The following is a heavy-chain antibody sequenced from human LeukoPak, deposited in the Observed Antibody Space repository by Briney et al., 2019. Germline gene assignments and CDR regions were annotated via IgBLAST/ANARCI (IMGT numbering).Heavy chain of an antibody. D-gene: IGHD5-18*01. Sequence: GGSLRLSCAASGFTFSSYWMSWVRQAPGKGLEWVANIKQDGSEKYYVDSVKGRFTISRDNSKNSLYLQMNSLRTEDTALYYCAKDFYSYGNYWGQGTLVTVSS. V-gene: IGHV3-7*03. CDR3: AKDFYSYGNY. J-gene: IGHJ4*02. CDR2: IKQDGSEK. CDR1: GFTFSSYW.